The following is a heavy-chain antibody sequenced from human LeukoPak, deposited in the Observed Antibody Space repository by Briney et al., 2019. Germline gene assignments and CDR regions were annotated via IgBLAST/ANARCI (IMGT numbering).Heavy chain of an antibody. CDR1: GFTFSSYS. Sequence: GRSLRLSCAASGFTFSSYSMNWVRQAPGKGLEWVSSISSSSSYIYYADSVKGRFTISRDNAKNSLYLQMNSLRAEDTAVYYCASVEYSSGWSGYWGQGTLVTVSS. J-gene: IGHJ4*02. V-gene: IGHV3-21*01. CDR2: ISSSSSYI. CDR3: ASVEYSSGWSGY. D-gene: IGHD6-19*01.